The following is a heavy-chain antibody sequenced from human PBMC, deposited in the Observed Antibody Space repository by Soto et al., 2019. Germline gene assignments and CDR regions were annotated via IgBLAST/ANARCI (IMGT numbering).Heavy chain of an antibody. CDR2: TYYRSKWYN. D-gene: IGHD1-7*01. CDR3: ARVNYDPPYYYYGMDV. V-gene: IGHV6-1*01. J-gene: IGHJ6*02. CDR1: GDSVSSNSAA. Sequence: SQTLSLTCAISGDSVSSNSAAWNWIRQSPSRDLEWLGRTYYRSKWYNDYAVSVKSRITINPDTSKNQFSLQLNSVTPEDTAVYYCARVNYDPPYYYYGMDVWGQGTTVTVSS.